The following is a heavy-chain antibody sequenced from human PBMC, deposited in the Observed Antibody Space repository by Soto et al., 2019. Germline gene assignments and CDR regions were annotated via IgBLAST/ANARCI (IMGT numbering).Heavy chain of an antibody. Sequence: PGGPLRLSCAASGFTFSSYSMNWVRQAPGKGLEWVSSISSSSSYIYYPDSVKGRFTISRDNAKNSLYLQMNSLRAEDTVVYYGEGDEGPFALDYWGQGTLVTVSS. CDR2: ISSSSSYI. J-gene: IGHJ4*02. CDR3: EGDEGPFALDY. CDR1: GFTFSSYS. V-gene: IGHV3-21*01.